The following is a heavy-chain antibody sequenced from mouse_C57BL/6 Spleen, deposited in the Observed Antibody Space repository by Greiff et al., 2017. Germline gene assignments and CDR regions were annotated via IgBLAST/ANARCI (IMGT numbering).Heavy chain of an antibody. Sequence: QVQLQQPGAELVKPGASVKLSCKASGYTFTSYWMHWVKQRPGQGLEWIGMIHPNSGSTNYNEKFKSKATLTVDKSSSTAYMQLSSLTSEDSAVXYCASDYDYDVGYYAMDYWGQGTSVTVSS. J-gene: IGHJ4*01. CDR1: GYTFTSYW. D-gene: IGHD2-4*01. CDR2: IHPNSGST. CDR3: ASDYDYDVGYYAMDY. V-gene: IGHV1-64*01.